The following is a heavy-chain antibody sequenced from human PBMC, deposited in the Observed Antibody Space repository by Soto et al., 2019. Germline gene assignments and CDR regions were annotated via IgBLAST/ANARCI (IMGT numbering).Heavy chain of an antibody. Sequence: PGGSLRLSCAASGFTFSSYAMHWVRQAPGKGLEWVAVISYDGSNKYYADSVKGRFTISRDNSKNTLYLQMNSLRAEDTAVYYCARDLLLWFGEFRYYGMDVWGQGTTVTVSS. CDR3: ARDLLLWFGEFRYYGMDV. CDR2: ISYDGSNK. CDR1: GFTFSSYA. V-gene: IGHV3-30-3*01. J-gene: IGHJ6*02. D-gene: IGHD3-10*01.